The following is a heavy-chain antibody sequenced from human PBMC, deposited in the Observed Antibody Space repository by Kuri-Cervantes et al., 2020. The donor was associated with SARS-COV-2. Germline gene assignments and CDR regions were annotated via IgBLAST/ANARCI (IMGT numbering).Heavy chain of an antibody. CDR2: FDPEDDET. J-gene: IGHJ6*03. D-gene: IGHD4-11*01. Sequence: ASVKVSCKVSGYTLTELSMHWVRQAPGKGLEWMGSFDPEDDETIYAQKFQGRVTVTEDTSTDTAYMELSRLRSDDTAVYYCAGGGTTAGYYYYMDVWGKGTTVTVSS. CDR1: GYTLTELS. CDR3: AGGGTTAGYYYYMDV. V-gene: IGHV1-24*01.